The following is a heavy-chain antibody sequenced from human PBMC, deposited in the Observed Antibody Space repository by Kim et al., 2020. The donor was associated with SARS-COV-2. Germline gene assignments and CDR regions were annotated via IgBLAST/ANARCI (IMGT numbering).Heavy chain of an antibody. CDR1: GLTFSSYG. V-gene: IGHV3-21*05. D-gene: IGHD3-10*01. CDR2: IGPRSTNI. J-gene: IGHJ4*02. Sequence: GGSLRLSCAASGLTFSSYGMTWVRQAPGKGLEWVSYIGPRSTNINYADSVKGRFTISRDNAKSSLYLQMNSLRAEDTAIYYCSKDLWGPGDYWGQGTLVT. CDR3: SKDLWGPGDY.